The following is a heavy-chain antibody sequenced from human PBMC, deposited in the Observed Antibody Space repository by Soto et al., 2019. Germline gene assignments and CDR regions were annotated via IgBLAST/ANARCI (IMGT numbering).Heavy chain of an antibody. CDR1: GFTFSSYA. CDR2: ISGSGGST. V-gene: IGHV3-23*01. J-gene: IGHJ6*03. CDR3: AKAASYCSSTSCPEYYYYYMDV. Sequence: GGSLRLSCAASGFTFSSYAMSWVRQAPGKGLEWVSAISGSGGSTYYADSVKGRFTISRDNSKNTLYLQMNSLRAEDTAVYYCAKAASYCSSTSCPEYYYYYMDVWGKGTTVTVSS. D-gene: IGHD2-2*01.